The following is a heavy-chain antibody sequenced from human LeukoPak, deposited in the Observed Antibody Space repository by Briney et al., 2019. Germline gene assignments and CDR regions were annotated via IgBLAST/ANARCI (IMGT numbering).Heavy chain of an antibody. CDR3: ARDARRYSGYDNFDY. Sequence: TTGGSLRLSCAASGFTFSDYYMSWIRQAPGKRLEWVSYISSSGGTIYYADSVKGRFTISRDNAKNSLYLQMNSLRAEDTAVYYCARDARRYSGYDNFDYWGQGTLVTVSS. J-gene: IGHJ4*02. D-gene: IGHD5-12*01. V-gene: IGHV3-11*01. CDR2: ISSSGGTI. CDR1: GFTFSDYY.